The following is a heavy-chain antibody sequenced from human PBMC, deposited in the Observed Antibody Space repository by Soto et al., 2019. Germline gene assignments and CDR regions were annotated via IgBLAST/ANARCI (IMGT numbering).Heavy chain of an antibody. J-gene: IGHJ6*02. Sequence: QVLLVESGGGLVKPGGSLRLSCAASEFTLSDYYMNWIRQAPGKGLEWVSYISSDGSTIYYADSVKGRFTISRDNAKNSLYLQMNRLRAEDTAVYYCARAHRDPYYSYYGLDVWGQGTTVTVSS. CDR2: ISSDGSTI. CDR1: EFTLSDYY. V-gene: IGHV3-11*01. D-gene: IGHD2-21*01. CDR3: ARAHRDPYYSYYGLDV.